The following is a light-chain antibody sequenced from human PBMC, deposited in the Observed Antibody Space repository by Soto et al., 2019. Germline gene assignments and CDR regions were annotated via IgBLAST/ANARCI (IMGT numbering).Light chain of an antibody. V-gene: IGLV2-14*01. CDR1: SSDVGGYKF. J-gene: IGLJ1*01. Sequence: QSASVSGSPGQSITISCTGTSSDVGGYKFVSWYQQHPGKAPKLMIYEVSNRPSGVSSRFSGSKSGNTASLTISGLQAEDEADYYCGSYTGSIYVFGTGTKLTVL. CDR2: EVS. CDR3: GSYTGSIYV.